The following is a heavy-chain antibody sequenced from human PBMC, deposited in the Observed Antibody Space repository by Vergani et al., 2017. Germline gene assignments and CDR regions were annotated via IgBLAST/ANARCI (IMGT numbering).Heavy chain of an antibody. CDR2: ISYDGSNK. CDR1: GFTFTSYA. Sequence: QVQLVESGGGVVQPVRSLRLSCAASGFTFTSYAMHWVRQAPGKGLEWVAGISYDGSNKHYADSVKGRFTISRDNSKNTLYLQMSSLRAEDTAVYYCARDPDDFWSGYYVDYWGQGTLVTVSS. V-gene: IGHV3-30*04. D-gene: IGHD3-3*01. J-gene: IGHJ4*02. CDR3: ARDPDDFWSGYYVDY.